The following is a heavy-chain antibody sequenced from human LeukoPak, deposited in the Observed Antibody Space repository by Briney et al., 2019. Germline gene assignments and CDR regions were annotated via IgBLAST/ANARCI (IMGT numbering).Heavy chain of an antibody. CDR1: GYTFTSYG. Sequence: ASVKVSCKASGYTFTSYGISWVRQAPGQGLEWMGWISTYNGNTNYAQKLQGRVTMTTDTSTSTAYMELRSLRSDDTAPYYCARQSAITMVRGVYEHWGQGTLVTVSS. D-gene: IGHD3-10*01. J-gene: IGHJ4*02. CDR2: ISTYNGNT. V-gene: IGHV1-18*01. CDR3: ARQSAITMVRGVYEH.